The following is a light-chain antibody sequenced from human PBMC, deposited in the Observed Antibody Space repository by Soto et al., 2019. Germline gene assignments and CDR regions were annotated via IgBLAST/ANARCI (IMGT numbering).Light chain of an antibody. Sequence: QSALTQPASVSGSPGQSITISCTGTNSDVGGYNYVSWYQQHPGKAPKLMIYDVSNRPSGVSNRFSGFKSGNTASLTISGLQAEDEADYYCSSYTSSNTYVFATGTKLTVL. J-gene: IGLJ1*01. CDR2: DVS. CDR3: SSYTSSNTYV. V-gene: IGLV2-14*03. CDR1: NSDVGGYNY.